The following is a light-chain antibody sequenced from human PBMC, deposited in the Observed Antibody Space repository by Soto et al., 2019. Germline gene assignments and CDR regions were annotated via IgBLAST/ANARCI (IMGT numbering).Light chain of an antibody. CDR2: DSS. J-gene: IGKJ5*01. CDR1: QSVATD. Sequence: EIVMTQSPASLSVSPGDTATLSCRASQSVATDLAWYQQTPGQAPRILIYDSSTRATGIPPRFSGSGSGTEFTLTISRLQSEDFAIYYCQQYHNWPPITFGQGTRLETK. CDR3: QQYHNWPPIT. V-gene: IGKV3-15*01.